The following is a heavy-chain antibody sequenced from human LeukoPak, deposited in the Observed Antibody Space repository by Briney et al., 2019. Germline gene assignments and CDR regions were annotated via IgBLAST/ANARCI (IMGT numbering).Heavy chain of an antibody. J-gene: IGHJ4*02. Sequence: PGGSLRLSCAASGFTFSSYSMNWVRQAPGKGLEWVSSISSSSSYIYYADSVKGRFTISRDNAKNSLYLQMNSLRAEDTAVYYCARSVYNWNYFDYWGQGTLVTVSS. D-gene: IGHD1-20*01. CDR3: ARSVYNWNYFDY. CDR1: GFTFSSYS. CDR2: ISSSSSYI. V-gene: IGHV3-21*01.